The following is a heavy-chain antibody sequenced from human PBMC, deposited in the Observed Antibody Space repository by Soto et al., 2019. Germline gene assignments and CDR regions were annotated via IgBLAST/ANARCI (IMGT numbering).Heavy chain of an antibody. Sequence: GGSLRLSCAASGFTVSSNYMSWVRQAPGKGLEWVSVIYSGGSTYYADSVKGRFTISRDNSKNTLYLQMNSLRAEDTAVYYCARASASIAAAGTYYYYYMDVWGKGTTVTVSS. J-gene: IGHJ6*03. CDR2: IYSGGST. CDR3: ARASASIAAAGTYYYYYMDV. D-gene: IGHD6-13*01. V-gene: IGHV3-53*01. CDR1: GFTVSSNY.